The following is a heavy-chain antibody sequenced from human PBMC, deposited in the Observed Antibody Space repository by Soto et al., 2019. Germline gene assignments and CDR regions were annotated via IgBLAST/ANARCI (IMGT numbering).Heavy chain of an antibody. CDR3: ARDKGTNCSGGSCYPDGMDV. Sequence: ASVKVSCKASGYTFTGYYMYWVRQAPGPGLEWMTWINPNSGGTNYAQKFQGWVTMTRDTSISTAYMELSRLRSDDTAVYYCARDKGTNCSGGSCYPDGMDVWGQGTTVTVSS. CDR2: INPNSGGT. J-gene: IGHJ6*02. CDR1: GYTFTGYY. D-gene: IGHD2-15*01. V-gene: IGHV1-2*04.